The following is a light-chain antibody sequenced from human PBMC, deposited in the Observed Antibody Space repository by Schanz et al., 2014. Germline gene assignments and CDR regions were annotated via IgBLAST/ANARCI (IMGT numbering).Light chain of an antibody. Sequence: EIVLTQSPGTLSLSPGERATLSCRASQSVNSNLAWYQQKPGQAPRLLIYAASSRATGIPDRFSGSGSGTDFTLTISSLEPEDFAVYYCQQRSNWPLTFGGGTKVEIK. V-gene: IGKV3-11*01. CDR3: QQRSNWPLT. J-gene: IGKJ4*01. CDR1: QSVNSN. CDR2: AAS.